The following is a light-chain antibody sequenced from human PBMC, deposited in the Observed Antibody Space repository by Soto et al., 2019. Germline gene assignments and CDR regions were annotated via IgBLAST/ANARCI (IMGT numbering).Light chain of an antibody. CDR2: DAS. CDR3: HQRTKWPPT. J-gene: IGKJ4*01. Sequence: EIVLTQSPATLSLSPGERASLSCRASQSISVYLAWYQQKPGQAPSLLIYDASNRATGIPARFSGSGSGTEFTLTISSLEPGDFAVYYCHQRTKWPPTFGGGTKVEI. CDR1: QSISVY. V-gene: IGKV3-11*01.